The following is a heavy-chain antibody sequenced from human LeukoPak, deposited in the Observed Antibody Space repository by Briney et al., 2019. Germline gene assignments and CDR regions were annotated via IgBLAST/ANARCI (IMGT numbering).Heavy chain of an antibody. V-gene: IGHV4-34*01. CDR3: ARVADGTDY. D-gene: IGHD1-1*01. Sequence: SKTLSLTCAVYGGSFSGYYWSCICQPPGKGLEWIGEINHSGSTNYNPSLKSRVTISLDTSKNQFPLKLSPVTAADTAVYSCARVADGTDYWGQGTLVTVSS. J-gene: IGHJ4*02. CDR1: GGSFSGYY. CDR2: INHSGST.